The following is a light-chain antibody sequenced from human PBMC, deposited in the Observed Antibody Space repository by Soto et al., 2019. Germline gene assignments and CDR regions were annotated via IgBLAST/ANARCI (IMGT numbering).Light chain of an antibody. J-gene: IGLJ3*02. Sequence: QSVLTQPPSVSGAPGQRVTISCTGSSSNIGAGYDVHWYQQLPGTAPKLLIYGNSNRPSGVPDRFSGSKSGTSASLAITGLQAADVADYYCQSYDSSLSGWVFGGGTKLTVL. CDR1: SSNIGAGYD. CDR3: QSYDSSLSGWV. CDR2: GNS. V-gene: IGLV1-40*01.